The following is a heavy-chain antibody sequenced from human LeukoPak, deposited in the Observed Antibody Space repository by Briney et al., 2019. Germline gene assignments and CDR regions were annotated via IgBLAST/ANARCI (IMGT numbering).Heavy chain of an antibody. CDR2: IYYSGST. CDR3: ARGGYSYGYGGFDY. D-gene: IGHD5-18*01. J-gene: IGHJ4*02. CDR1: GGSISSSSFY. V-gene: IGHV4-39*07. Sequence: SETLSLTCTVSGGSISSSSFYWDWIRQPPGKGLEWIGCIYYSGSTNYNPSLKSRVTISVDTSKNQFSLKLTSVTAADTAVDYCARGGYSYGYGGFDYWGQGTLVSVSS.